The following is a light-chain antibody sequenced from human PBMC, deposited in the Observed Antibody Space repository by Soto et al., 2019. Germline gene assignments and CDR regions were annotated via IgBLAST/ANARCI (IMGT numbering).Light chain of an antibody. CDR2: EVV. J-gene: IGLJ2*01. CDR1: SSDVGGYNY. CDR3: SSYGGDNNVV. V-gene: IGLV2-8*01. Sequence: QSALTQPPSASGSPGQSVTISCTGTSSDVGGYNYVSWYQQHPGAAPKLMIYEVVKRPSGVPDRCSGSKSGNTASLTVSGLQAEDESDYYCSSYGGDNNVVFGGGTKLTVL.